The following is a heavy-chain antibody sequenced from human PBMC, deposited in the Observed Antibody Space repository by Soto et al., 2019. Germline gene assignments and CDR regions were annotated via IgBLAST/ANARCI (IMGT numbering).Heavy chain of an antibody. V-gene: IGHV3-21*01. CDR2: ISTTSSYI. CDR1: GFTFSGHS. Sequence: EVQLVESGGGLVEPGGSLRLSCTASGFTFSGHSLNWVRQAPGKGLEWVSSISTTSSYIYYADSVKGRFTISRDNAKNSLYLQMDSLRAEDTAVYYCARDGYSSGFDYWGQGTLVTVSS. CDR3: ARDGYSSGFDY. D-gene: IGHD6-25*01. J-gene: IGHJ4*02.